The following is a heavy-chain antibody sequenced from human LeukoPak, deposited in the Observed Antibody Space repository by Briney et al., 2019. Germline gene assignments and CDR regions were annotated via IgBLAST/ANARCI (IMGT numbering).Heavy chain of an antibody. Sequence: SETLSLTCTVSGGSMSSYYWSWIRQPPGKGLERIGYIYYSGSTNYNPSLKSRVTISVDTSKNHFSLKLSSVTAADTAVYYCARRGGHGGSFDYWGQGTLVTVSS. CDR2: IYYSGST. D-gene: IGHD4-23*01. V-gene: IGHV4-59*08. J-gene: IGHJ4*02. CDR3: ARRGGHGGSFDY. CDR1: GGSMSSYY.